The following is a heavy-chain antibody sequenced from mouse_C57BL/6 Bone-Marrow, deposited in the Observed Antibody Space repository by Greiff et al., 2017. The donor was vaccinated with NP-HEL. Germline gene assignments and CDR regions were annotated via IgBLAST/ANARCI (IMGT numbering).Heavy chain of an antibody. J-gene: IGHJ3*01. V-gene: IGHV1-64*01. CDR3: ARHWYAAWFAY. D-gene: IGHD1-1*02. CDR1: GYTFTSYW. CDR2: IHPNSGST. Sequence: QVQLQQSGAELVKPGASVKLSCKASGYTFTSYWMHWVKQRPGQGLEWIGMIHPNSGSTNYNEKFKSKATLTVDKSSSTAYMQLSSLTSDDSAVYYCARHWYAAWFAYWGQGTLVTVSA.